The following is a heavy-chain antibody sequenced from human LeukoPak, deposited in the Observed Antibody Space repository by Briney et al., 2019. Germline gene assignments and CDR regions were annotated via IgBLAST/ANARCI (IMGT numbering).Heavy chain of an antibody. J-gene: IGHJ4*02. CDR3: ARQTSKGWGIDY. Sequence: SETLSLTCAVSRYSISSGYYWGWIRQPPGMGLQWIGSIYHSGSTYYNPTLRSRVTISVDTSKNQFSLRVSPVTAADTAVYYCARQTSKGWGIDYWGQGILVTVSS. V-gene: IGHV4-38-2*01. D-gene: IGHD3-16*01. CDR1: RYSISSGYY. CDR2: IYHSGST.